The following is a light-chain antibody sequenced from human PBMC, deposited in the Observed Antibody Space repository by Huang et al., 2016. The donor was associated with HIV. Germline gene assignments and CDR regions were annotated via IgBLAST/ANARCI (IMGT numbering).Light chain of an antibody. V-gene: IGKV1-39*01. CDR3: QQSYSTPFT. J-gene: IGKJ3*01. CDR2: ATS. CDR1: QSLSSY. Sequence: DIQMTQSPSSLSASVGDRVTITCRARQSLSSYLNWYPQKPGKAPKLLIYATSSLQSGVPSRFSGSGSGTDFTLTISSLQPEDFATYYCQQSYSTPFTFGPGTKVDIK.